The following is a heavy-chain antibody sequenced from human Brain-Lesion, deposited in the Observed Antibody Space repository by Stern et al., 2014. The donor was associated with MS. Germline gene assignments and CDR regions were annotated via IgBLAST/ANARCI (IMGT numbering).Heavy chain of an antibody. CDR3: ARGERWFDS. D-gene: IGHD3-10*01. V-gene: IGHV3-74*02. J-gene: IGHJ5*01. CDR2: VNNDGRRT. CDR1: GFTFSNYW. Sequence: QLVQSGGGLVQPGGSLRLSCAASGFTFSNYWMPWVRQAPGKGLVWVPRVNNDGRRTSYADSVKGRFTMSRDNAKNTLYLQMNSLRVEDTAIYYCARGERWFDSWGQGTLVTVSS.